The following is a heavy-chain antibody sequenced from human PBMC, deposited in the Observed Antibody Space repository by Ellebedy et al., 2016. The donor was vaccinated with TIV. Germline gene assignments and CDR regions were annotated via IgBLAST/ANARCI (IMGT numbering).Heavy chain of an antibody. CDR2: IIHSGGT. Sequence: SETLSLXXTVSGGSISSYYWSWIRQPPGKGLEWIGEIIHSGGTNYNLFLESRVTISIDTSKNQFSLRLTSVTAADTAVYYCARAEIDAYCGGDCYSHFDYWGQGTLVTVSS. CDR1: GGSISSYY. J-gene: IGHJ4*02. CDR3: ARAEIDAYCGGDCYSHFDY. D-gene: IGHD2-21*01. V-gene: IGHV4-34*12.